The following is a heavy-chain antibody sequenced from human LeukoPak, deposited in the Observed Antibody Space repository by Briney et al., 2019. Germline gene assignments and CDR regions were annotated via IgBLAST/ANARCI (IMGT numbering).Heavy chain of an antibody. J-gene: IGHJ4*02. Sequence: GGSLRLSCAASGFTFSSHGMRWVRQAPGNGLEWVAVIWYDGSRKYYADSVKGRFTISKDNSNNMLYLQMNSLRAEDTGVYFCASHSGNYPRGYFDYWGQGTLVIVSA. CDR2: IWYDGSRK. D-gene: IGHD1-26*01. CDR1: GFTFSSHG. V-gene: IGHV3-33*01. CDR3: ASHSGNYPRGYFDY.